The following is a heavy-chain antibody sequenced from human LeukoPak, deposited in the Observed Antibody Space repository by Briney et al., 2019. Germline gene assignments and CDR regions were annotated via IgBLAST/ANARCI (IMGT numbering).Heavy chain of an antibody. J-gene: IGHJ4*02. Sequence: ASVKVSCKASGYTFTSYGISWVRQAPGQGLEWMGWISTYKGNTNYAQKLQGRVTMTTDTSTSTVYMELRSLRSDDTAVYYCARDRYGVRSGSCDYWGQGTLVTVSS. D-gene: IGHD1-26*01. CDR3: ARDRYGVRSGSCDY. CDR2: ISTYKGNT. V-gene: IGHV1-18*01. CDR1: GYTFTSYG.